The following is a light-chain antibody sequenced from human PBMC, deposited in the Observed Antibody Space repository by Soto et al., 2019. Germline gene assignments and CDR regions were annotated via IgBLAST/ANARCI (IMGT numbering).Light chain of an antibody. J-gene: IGLJ2*01. CDR3: QSYDSSLSGSI. V-gene: IGLV1-40*01. Sequence: QSVLTQPPSVSGAPGQRVTISCTGSSSNIGAGYDVHWYQQLPGRAPKLLIYGNSNRPSGVPDRFSGSKSGTSASLAITVLQAEDEADYYCQSYDSSLSGSIFGGGTKLTVL. CDR2: GNS. CDR1: SSNIGAGYD.